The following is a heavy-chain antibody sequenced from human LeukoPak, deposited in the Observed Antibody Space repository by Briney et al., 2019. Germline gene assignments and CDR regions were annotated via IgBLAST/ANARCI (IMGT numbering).Heavy chain of an antibody. J-gene: IGHJ5*02. CDR2: VYYSGGT. D-gene: IGHD2-2*01. V-gene: IGHV4-39*02. CDR1: GGSISSRHYY. CDR3: AREGAGYCSSTTCPYNWFDP. Sequence: SETLSLTCTVSGGSISSRHYYWGWIRQPPGKGLEWIGSVYYSGGTYYNPSLKSRVTISVDTSKNQFSLKLSSVTAADTAVYYCAREGAGYCSSTTCPYNWFDPWGQGALVTVSS.